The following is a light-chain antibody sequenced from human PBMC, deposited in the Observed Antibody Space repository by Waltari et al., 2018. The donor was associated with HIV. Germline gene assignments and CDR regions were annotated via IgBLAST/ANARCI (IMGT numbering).Light chain of an antibody. CDR1: SSNIGSNT. V-gene: IGLV1-44*01. Sequence: QSVLTQPPSASGTPGQRVTISCSGSSSNIGSNTGTWYQQHPGTAPKLLIYSNNQRPSGVPDRFSGSKSGTSASLAISGLQSEDEADYYCAAWDDSLNGRWVFGGGTKLTVL. CDR2: SNN. CDR3: AAWDDSLNGRWV. J-gene: IGLJ3*02.